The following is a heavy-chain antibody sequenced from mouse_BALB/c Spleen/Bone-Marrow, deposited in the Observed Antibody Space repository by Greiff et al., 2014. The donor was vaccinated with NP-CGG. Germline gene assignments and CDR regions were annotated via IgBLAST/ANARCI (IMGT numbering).Heavy chain of an antibody. D-gene: IGHD1-1*01. CDR2: IDPANGNT. CDR1: GFNIKDTY. V-gene: IGHV14-3*02. J-gene: IGHJ2*01. Sequence: EVKLQESGAELVKPGASVKLSCTASGFNIKDTYMHWVKQRPEQGLEWIGRIDPANGNTKYDPKFQGKATITADTSSNTAYLQLSSLTSEDTAVYYCDRYYYGYYFDYWGQGTTLTVSS. CDR3: DRYYYGYYFDY.